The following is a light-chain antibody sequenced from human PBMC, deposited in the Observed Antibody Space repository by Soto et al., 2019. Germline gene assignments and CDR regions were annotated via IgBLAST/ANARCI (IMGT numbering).Light chain of an antibody. J-gene: IGLJ1*01. Sequence: QSVLTQPPSASGSPGQSVTISCTGTSSDVGGYNYVSWYQQHPGKAPKLMIYEVSKRPSGVPDRFSGSKSGNTASLTVSGLQAEDEADFYCSSYAGRYILSVFGAGTKATV. V-gene: IGLV2-8*01. CDR2: EVS. CDR3: SSYAGRYILSV. CDR1: SSDVGGYNY.